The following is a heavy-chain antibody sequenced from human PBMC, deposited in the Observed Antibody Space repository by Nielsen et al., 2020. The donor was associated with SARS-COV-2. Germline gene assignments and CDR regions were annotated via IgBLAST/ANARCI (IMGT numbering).Heavy chain of an antibody. CDR3: AREFVSGYYDY. Sequence: SETLSLTCSVSGGSIESYEHYWSWIRQSPGKGLEWIGYIYYSGSTYYNPSLESRVTISVDTSTNQFSLRLNSVTAADTAVYYCAREFVSGYYDYWGQGTLVTVSS. J-gene: IGHJ4*02. CDR1: GGSIESYEHY. CDR2: IYYSGST. D-gene: IGHD3-22*01. V-gene: IGHV4-30-4*01.